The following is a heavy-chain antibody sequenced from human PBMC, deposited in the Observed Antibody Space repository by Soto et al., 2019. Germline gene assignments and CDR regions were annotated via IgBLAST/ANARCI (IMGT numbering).Heavy chain of an antibody. CDR2: INAGNGNT. D-gene: IGHD3-3*01. CDR1: GYTFTSYA. J-gene: IGHJ5*02. CDR3: AREGTPLTVEWSRGVWFDP. V-gene: IGHV1-3*01. Sequence: ASVKVSCKASGYTFTSYAMHWVRQAPGQRLEWMGWINAGNGNTKYSQKFQGRVTITRDTSASTAYMELSSLRSEDTAVYYCAREGTPLTVEWSRGVWFDPWGQGTLVTVSS.